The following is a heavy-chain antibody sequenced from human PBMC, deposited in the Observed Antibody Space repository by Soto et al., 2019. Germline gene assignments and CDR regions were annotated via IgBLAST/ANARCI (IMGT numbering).Heavy chain of an antibody. V-gene: IGHV1-69*13. CDR1: GGTFSSYA. Sequence: SVKVSCKASGGTFSSYAISWVRQAPGQGLEWMGGIIPIFGAANYAQKFQGRVTITADESTSTAYMELSSLRSEDTAVYYCATRYYDILTGYPYCYYYGMDVWGQGTTVTVSS. CDR2: IIPIFGAA. J-gene: IGHJ6*02. CDR3: ATRYYDILTGYPYCYYYGMDV. D-gene: IGHD3-9*01.